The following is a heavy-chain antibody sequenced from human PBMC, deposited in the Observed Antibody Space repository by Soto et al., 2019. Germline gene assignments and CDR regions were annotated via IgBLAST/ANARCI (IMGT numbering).Heavy chain of an antibody. CDR2: ISPVFGTP. Sequence: QVQLVQSGAEVKKTGSSVKVSCKASGGTFTTLAISWVRQVPGQGLEWMGGISPVFGTPNYAQKFRGRVSIMADRSTSTAYMELTSLTSEDTAFYYCAAGDGGSYYFYGLDVWGQGTTVTVSS. CDR1: GGTFTTLA. J-gene: IGHJ6*02. V-gene: IGHV1-69*06. D-gene: IGHD1-26*01. CDR3: AAGDGGSYYFYGLDV.